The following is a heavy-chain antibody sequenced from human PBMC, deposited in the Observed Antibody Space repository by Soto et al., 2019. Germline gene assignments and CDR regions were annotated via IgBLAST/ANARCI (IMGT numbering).Heavy chain of an antibody. CDR2: IYHSGST. CDR3: ARAGSEYSSGWREFDY. V-gene: IGHV4-4*02. Sequence: KTSETLSLTCAVSGGSISSSNWWSWVRQPPGKGLEWIGEIYHSGSTNYNPSLKSRVTISVDKSKNQFSLKLSSVTAADTAVYYCARAGSEYSSGWREFDYWGQGTLVTVSS. J-gene: IGHJ4*02. D-gene: IGHD6-19*01. CDR1: GGSISSSNW.